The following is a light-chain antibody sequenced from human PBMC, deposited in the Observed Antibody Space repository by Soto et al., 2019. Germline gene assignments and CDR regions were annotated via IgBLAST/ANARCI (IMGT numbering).Light chain of an antibody. V-gene: IGKV3-20*01. CDR2: GAS. J-gene: IGKJ5*01. CDR1: QTVRSSY. Sequence: EIAFTQCPITLTLSPCERATPLFSASQTVRSSYLAWYQQKPGQATRLLIHGASSRATEIADRFSGSGSGSDLALTFSIMEPEAVAVYYCQHYGNETLLTFGQGTRLEIK. CDR3: QHYGNETLLT.